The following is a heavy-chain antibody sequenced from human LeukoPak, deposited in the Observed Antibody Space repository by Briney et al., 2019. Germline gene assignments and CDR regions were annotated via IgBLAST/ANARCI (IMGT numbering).Heavy chain of an antibody. CDR2: VSISGGST. J-gene: IGHJ4*02. D-gene: IGHD3-10*01. CDR1: GFTLSSYA. Sequence: GGSLRLSCAASGFTLSSYAMSWVRQAPGKGLERVSGVSISGGSTYYADSVKGRFTISRDNSKNTLYLQMNSLRAEDTAVYYCARDRIAYYGSGSYDFWGQGTLVTVSS. V-gene: IGHV3-23*01. CDR3: ARDRIAYYGSGSYDF.